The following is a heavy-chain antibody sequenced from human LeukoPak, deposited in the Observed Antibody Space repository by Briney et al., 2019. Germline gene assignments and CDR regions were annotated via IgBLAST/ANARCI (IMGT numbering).Heavy chain of an antibody. CDR3: ARDIDYFALDY. J-gene: IGHJ4*02. CDR1: GFTFSRYW. CDR2: INHDESQK. D-gene: IGHD2/OR15-2a*01. V-gene: IGHV3-7*01. Sequence: GGSLRLSCAASGFTFSRYWMNWVRQAPGKGLEWVAIINHDESQKNYVDSVKGRFTISRDNAKNSLYLQMNSLRAEDTAVYYCARDIDYFALDYWGQGDLVTVSS.